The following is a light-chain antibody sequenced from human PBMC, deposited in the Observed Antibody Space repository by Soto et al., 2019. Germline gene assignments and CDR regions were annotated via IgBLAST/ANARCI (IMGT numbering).Light chain of an antibody. CDR1: SSNIGAGYD. V-gene: IGLV1-40*01. J-gene: IGLJ2*01. CDR2: GNS. CDR3: QSYDSSLSGSV. Sequence: SVLTQPPSVSGAPGQRVTISCTGSSSNIGAGYDVHWYQQPPGTAPKLLIYGNSNRPSGVPDRFSGSKSGTSASLAITGLQAEGEADYYCQSYDSSLSGSVFGGGTKLTVL.